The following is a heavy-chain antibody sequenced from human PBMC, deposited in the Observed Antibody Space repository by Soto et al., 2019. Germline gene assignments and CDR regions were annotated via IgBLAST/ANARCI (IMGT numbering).Heavy chain of an antibody. J-gene: IGHJ4*02. CDR3: ARDLFMGDYSHYFDY. Sequence: TFSSYSMSWVRQAPGKGLEWVSYISSSSSTIYYADSVKGRFTISRDNAKNSLYLQMNSLRAEDTAVYYCARDLFMGDYSHYFDYWGQGTLVTVSS. V-gene: IGHV3-48*01. CDR2: ISSSSSTI. D-gene: IGHD4-17*01. CDR1: TFSSYS.